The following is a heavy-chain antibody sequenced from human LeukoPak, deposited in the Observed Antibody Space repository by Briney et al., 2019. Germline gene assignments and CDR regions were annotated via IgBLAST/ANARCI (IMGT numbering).Heavy chain of an antibody. CDR1: GGSISSSAYF. D-gene: IGHD2-21*02. Sequence: PSETLSLTCSVSGGSISSSAYFWGWLRQPPGRGLEWIGSIHYRGSTYYSSSHKGRVTMSVDTSQNQFSLTLNSVTAADTAIYFCARLNIVVVTAIDYWGQGSPVIVSS. CDR3: ARLNIVVVTAIDY. V-gene: IGHV4-39*01. CDR2: IHYRGST. J-gene: IGHJ4*02.